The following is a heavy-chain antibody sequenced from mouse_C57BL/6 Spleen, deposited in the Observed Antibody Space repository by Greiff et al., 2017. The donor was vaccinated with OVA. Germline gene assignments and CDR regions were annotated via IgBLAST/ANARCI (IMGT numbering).Heavy chain of an antibody. J-gene: IGHJ4*01. CDR2: ISYDGSN. V-gene: IGHV3-6*01. CDR3: AREPRGYAMDY. CDR1: GYSITSGYY. Sequence: EVQRVESGPGLVKPSQSLSLTCSVTGYSITSGYYWNWIRQFPGNKLEWMGYISYDGSNNYNPSLKNRISITRDTSKNQFFLKLNSVTTEDTATYYCAREPRGYAMDYWGQGTSVTVSS.